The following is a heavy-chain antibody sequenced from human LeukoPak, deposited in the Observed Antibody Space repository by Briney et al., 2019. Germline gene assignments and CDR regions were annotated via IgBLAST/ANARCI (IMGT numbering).Heavy chain of an antibody. CDR3: AKDTEPYSSMYIFDS. J-gene: IGHJ4*02. CDR1: GFTFSSFG. CDR2: LSYDGRDK. D-gene: IGHD6-13*01. V-gene: IGHV3-30*18. Sequence: PGGSLRLSCAASGFTFSSFGMHWVRQAPGKGLEWVAVLSYDGRDKHDADSVKGRFTISRDNSKNTLYLQMNSLRAEDTAVYYCAKDTEPYSSMYIFDSWGQGTLVTVSA.